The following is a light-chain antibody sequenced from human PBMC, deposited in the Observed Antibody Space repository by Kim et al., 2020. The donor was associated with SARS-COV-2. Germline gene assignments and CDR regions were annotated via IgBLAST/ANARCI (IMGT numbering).Light chain of an antibody. CDR3: QSYDNSNWV. Sequence: GKTVTISCTRSSGSIGSNYVQWYQQRPGSAPTTVISEDKQRPSEVPDRFSGSIDSSSNSASLTISGLKTEDEADYYCQSYDNSNWVFGGGTQLTVL. CDR2: EDK. CDR1: SGSIGSNY. V-gene: IGLV6-57*03. J-gene: IGLJ3*02.